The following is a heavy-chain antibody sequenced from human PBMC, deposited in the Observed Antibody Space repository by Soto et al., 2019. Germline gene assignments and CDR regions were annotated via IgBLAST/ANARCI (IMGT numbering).Heavy chain of an antibody. D-gene: IGHD3-10*01. CDR2: IIPIFGTA. CDR1: GGTFSSYA. J-gene: IGHJ6*02. CDR3: ASLLWFGELLPRLTYYYYGMDV. Sequence: QVQLVQSGAEVKKPGSSVKVSCKASGGTFSSYAISWVRQAPGQGLEWMGGIIPIFGTANYAQQFQGRVTITADESTSTAYMELSSLRSEDTAVYYCASLLWFGELLPRLTYYYYGMDVWGQGTTVTVSS. V-gene: IGHV1-69*01.